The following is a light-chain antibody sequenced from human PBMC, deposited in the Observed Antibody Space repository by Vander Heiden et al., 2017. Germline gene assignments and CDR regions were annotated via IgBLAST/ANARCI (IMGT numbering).Light chain of an antibody. CDR2: GAS. J-gene: IGKJ5*01. CDR1: QSVSSSY. Sequence: ELVLTQSPGTLSLSPGERAALSCGASQSVSSSYLAWYQQKPGQAPRLLIYGASSRATAIPDRFSGSGSGTDFTFTVSRLEPEDFAVYYCQQYGTLPTTFGQGTRLEIK. V-gene: IGKV3-20*01. CDR3: QQYGTLPTT.